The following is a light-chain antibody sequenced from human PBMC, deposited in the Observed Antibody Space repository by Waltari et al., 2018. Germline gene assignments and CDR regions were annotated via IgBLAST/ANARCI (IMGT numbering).Light chain of an antibody. V-gene: IGLV3-1*01. CDR1: NLGPKY. J-gene: IGLJ2*01. Sequence: SYEVTQPPSLSVSPGQTASLTCSGENLGPKYTSWYQQRQGQSPLLVLHQNNVRPSGIPERFSGSSSGNTATLTISGTLSMDEAVYYCQTWDLIAVTFGGGTQLTVL. CDR2: QNN. CDR3: QTWDLIAVT.